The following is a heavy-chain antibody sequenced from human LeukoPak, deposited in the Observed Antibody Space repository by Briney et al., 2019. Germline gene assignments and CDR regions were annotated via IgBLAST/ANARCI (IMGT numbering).Heavy chain of an antibody. J-gene: IGHJ4*02. CDR1: GFTFSSYW. D-gene: IGHD6-19*01. Sequence: GGSLRLSCAASGFTFSSYWMHWVRQVPGKGLVWVSRINSDASSTNYADSVKGRFTISRDNAKNTLYLQMNSLRAEDTAVYYCAKVLGGWQWLVTPFDYWGQGTLVTVSS. CDR3: AKVLGGWQWLVTPFDY. CDR2: INSDASST. V-gene: IGHV3-74*01.